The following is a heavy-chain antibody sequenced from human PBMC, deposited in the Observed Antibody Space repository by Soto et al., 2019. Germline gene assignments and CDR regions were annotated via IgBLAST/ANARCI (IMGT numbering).Heavy chain of an antibody. D-gene: IGHD2-21*02. V-gene: IGHV4-39*01. CDR1: GESISSSSYY. J-gene: IGHJ4*02. CDR2: LYYSGCT. CDR3: ARQRTTVVTQDYFDH. Sequence: PSETLSLTCIVSGESISSSSYYWGWIRQPPGKGLEWIGRLYYSGCTYYNPSFNSRVTISIDTSKNQFSLKLSSVTATDTAVYYCARQRTTVVTQDYFDHCGQGALVTVSS.